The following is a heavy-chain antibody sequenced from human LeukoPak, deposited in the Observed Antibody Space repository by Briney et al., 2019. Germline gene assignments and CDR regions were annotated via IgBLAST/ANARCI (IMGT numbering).Heavy chain of an antibody. Sequence: GGSLRLSCVASGLTLSSYSMNWVRQAPGKGVEWISYISSSSSTIYYAASVRGRFTISRDNAKNSLYLQMNSLRAEDTAVYYCASGKGHDFWSGYLSWFDPWGQGTLVTVSS. CDR1: GLTLSSYS. J-gene: IGHJ5*02. V-gene: IGHV3-48*04. CDR2: ISSSSSTI. D-gene: IGHD3-3*01. CDR3: ASGKGHDFWSGYLSWFDP.